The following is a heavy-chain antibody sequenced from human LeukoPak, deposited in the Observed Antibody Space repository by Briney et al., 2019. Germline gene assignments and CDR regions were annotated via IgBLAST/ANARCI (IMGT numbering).Heavy chain of an antibody. Sequence: PPGGSLRLSCAASGFTFSSYAMSWVRQAPGKGLEWVSAISGSGGSTYYADSVKGRFTISRDNDEKTLYLQMNSLRREDTAIYYCAKDVAMTYRGYFDLWGRGTHVIVSS. CDR1: GFTFSSYA. J-gene: IGHJ2*01. CDR3: AKDVAMTYRGYFDL. D-gene: IGHD3-22*01. CDR2: ISGSGGST. V-gene: IGHV3-23*01.